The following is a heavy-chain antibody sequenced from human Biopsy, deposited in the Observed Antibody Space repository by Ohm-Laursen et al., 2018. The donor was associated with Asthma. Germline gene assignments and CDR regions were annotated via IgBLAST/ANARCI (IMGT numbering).Heavy chain of an antibody. Sequence: SLRLSCAASGFRFPIYGMHWVRQGPGKGPEWVALISYDGRETGYVDSVKGRFTISRDNFRNTVHLQMSSLRPEDSAVYYCTRDRFYNSVTSESFYHGVDVWGQGTTVTVSS. D-gene: IGHD2-21*02. CDR2: ISYDGRET. V-gene: IGHV3-30*03. CDR1: GFRFPIYG. J-gene: IGHJ6*02. CDR3: TRDRFYNSVTSESFYHGVDV.